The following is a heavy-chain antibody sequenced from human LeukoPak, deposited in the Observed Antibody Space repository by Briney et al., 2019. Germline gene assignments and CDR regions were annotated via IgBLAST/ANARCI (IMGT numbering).Heavy chain of an antibody. D-gene: IGHD3-10*01. CDR1: GYTFTGYY. CDR2: INPNSGGT. CDR3: ARVAYYYGSGSYYMNDY. J-gene: IGHJ4*02. V-gene: IGHV1-2*06. Sequence: GASVKVSCKASGYTFTGYYMHWVRQAPGQGLGWMGRINPNSGGTNYAQKFQGRVTMTRDTSISTAYMELSRLRSDDTAVYYCARVAYYYGSGSYYMNDYWGQGTLVTVSS.